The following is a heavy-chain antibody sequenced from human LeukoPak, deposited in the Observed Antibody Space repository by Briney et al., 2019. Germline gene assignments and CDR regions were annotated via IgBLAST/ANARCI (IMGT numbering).Heavy chain of an antibody. V-gene: IGHV4-59*01. J-gene: IGHJ4*02. Sequence: TSETLSLTCTVSGGSISSYYWSWIRQPPGKGLEWITYIYYSGSTTYNPSLKSRVTISVDTSKNQFSLKLSSVTAADTAVYYYARSTDGYKFDYWGQGTLVTVSS. CDR2: IYYSGST. CDR3: ARSTDGYKFDY. D-gene: IGHD5-24*01. CDR1: GGSISSYY.